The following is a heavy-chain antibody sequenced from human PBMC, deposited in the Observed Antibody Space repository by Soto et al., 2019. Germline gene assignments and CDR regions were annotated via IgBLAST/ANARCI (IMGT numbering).Heavy chain of an antibody. CDR1: GFTFSSYS. CDR3: ARDRDILTGYSISGMDV. Sequence: EVQLVESGGGLVKPGGSLRLSCAASGFTFSSYSMNWVRQAPGKGLEWVSSISSSSSYIYYADSVKGRFTISRDNAKNTLYLQMNSLRADDTAVYYCARDRDILTGYSISGMDVWGQGTTVTVSS. D-gene: IGHD3-9*01. J-gene: IGHJ6*02. CDR2: ISSSSSYI. V-gene: IGHV3-21*01.